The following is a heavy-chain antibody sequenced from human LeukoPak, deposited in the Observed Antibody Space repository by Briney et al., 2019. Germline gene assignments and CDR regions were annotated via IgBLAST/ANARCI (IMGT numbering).Heavy chain of an antibody. CDR1: GFSFSNYA. CDR2: ISYGGSNK. Sequence: GGSLRLSCAASGFSFSNYAMYWVRQAPGKGLECVAVISYGGSNKYFADSAKGRFTISRDNSKNTLYLQMNSLRAEDTAVYYCAKPPENYDSSGYYYDYWGQEPWSPSPQ. V-gene: IGHV3-30-3*02. CDR3: AKPPENYDSSGYYYDY. D-gene: IGHD3-22*01. J-gene: IGHJ4*01.